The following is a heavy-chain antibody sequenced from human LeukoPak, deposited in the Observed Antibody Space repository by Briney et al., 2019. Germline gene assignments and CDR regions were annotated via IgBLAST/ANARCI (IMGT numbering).Heavy chain of an antibody. V-gene: IGHV4-34*01. CDR2: INHSGST. CDR1: GGSFSGYY. D-gene: IGHD3-10*01. CDR3: ARSRYGSGSKDLDY. Sequence: SETLCLTCAVYGGSFSGYYWSWIRQPPGKGLEWIGEINHSGSTNYNPSLKSRVTISVDTSKNQFSLELSSVTAADTAVYYCARSRYGSGSKDLDYWGQGTLVTVSS. J-gene: IGHJ4*02.